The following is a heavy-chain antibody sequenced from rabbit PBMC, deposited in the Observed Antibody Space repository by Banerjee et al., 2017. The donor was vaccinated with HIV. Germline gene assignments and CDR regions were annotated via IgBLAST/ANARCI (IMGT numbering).Heavy chain of an antibody. CDR3: ARDAGYDGDGYATFNL. Sequence: QEQLEESGGDLVKPGASLTLTCTASGFSFSSGYYMCWVRQAPGKGLEWIACIYSKNDYIYYANWAKGRFTISKTSTTVTLQMTSLTAADTATYFCARDAGYDGDGYATFNLWGPGTLVTVS. D-gene: IGHD6-1*01. CDR1: GFSFSSGYY. V-gene: IGHV1S45*01. CDR2: IYSKNDYI. J-gene: IGHJ4*01.